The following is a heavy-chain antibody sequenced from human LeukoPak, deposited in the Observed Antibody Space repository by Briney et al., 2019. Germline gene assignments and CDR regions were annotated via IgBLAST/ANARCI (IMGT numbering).Heavy chain of an antibody. Sequence: ASVKVSCKASGYTFTSYAMHWVRQAPGQRLEWMGWINAGNGSTKYSQKFQGRVTITRDTSASTAYMELSSLRSEDTAVYYCASSINESGWDYYFDYWGQGTLVTVSS. CDR2: INAGNGST. D-gene: IGHD6-19*01. J-gene: IGHJ4*02. CDR3: ASSINESGWDYYFDY. CDR1: GYTFTSYA. V-gene: IGHV1-3*01.